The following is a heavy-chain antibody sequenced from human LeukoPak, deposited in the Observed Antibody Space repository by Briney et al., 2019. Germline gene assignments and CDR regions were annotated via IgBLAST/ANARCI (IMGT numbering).Heavy chain of an antibody. D-gene: IGHD1-1*01. V-gene: IGHV3-30*03. CDR1: GFTFSSYG. Sequence: GGSLRLSCAASGFTFSSYGMHWVRQAPGKGLEWVAVISYDGSNKYYADSVKGRFTISRDNSKNTLYLQMNSLRVEDTAVYYCARDPRTVRIWGQGTLVTVSS. CDR2: ISYDGSNK. CDR3: ARDPRTVRI. J-gene: IGHJ4*02.